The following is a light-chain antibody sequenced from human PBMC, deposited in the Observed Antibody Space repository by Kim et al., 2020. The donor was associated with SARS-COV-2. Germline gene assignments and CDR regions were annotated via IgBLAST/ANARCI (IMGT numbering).Light chain of an antibody. J-gene: IGKJ1*01. CDR1: QSISTW. CDR2: RTS. CDR3: QQYNSFPAT. V-gene: IGKV1-5*03. Sequence: DIQMTQSPSTLSASVGDRVTITCRASQSISTWLAWYQQKPGKAPNLLIYRTSTLESGVPSKFSGSGSGTEFTLTISSLQPEDSATYYCQQYNSFPATFGQGTKVEIK.